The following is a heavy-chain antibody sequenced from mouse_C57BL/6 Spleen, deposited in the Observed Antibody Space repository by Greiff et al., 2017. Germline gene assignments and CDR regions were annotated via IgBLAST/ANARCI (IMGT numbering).Heavy chain of an antibody. D-gene: IGHD1-1*01. J-gene: IGHJ4*01. V-gene: IGHV5-6*01. CDR3: AREYYYGSSYDARDY. Sequence: EVKLVESGGDLVKPGGSLKLSCAASGFTFSSYGLSWVRQTPDKRLEWVATISSGSSYTYYPDSVKGRFTISRDNATNTLYRQMSSLKSEDTVMYYCAREYYYGSSYDARDYWGQGNSVTVSS. CDR2: ISSGSSYT. CDR1: GFTFSSYG.